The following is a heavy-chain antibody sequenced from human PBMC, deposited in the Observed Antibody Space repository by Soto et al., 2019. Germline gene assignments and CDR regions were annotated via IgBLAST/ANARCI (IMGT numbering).Heavy chain of an antibody. Sequence: SETLSLTCSVSGGSVSSHYWSWIRQPPGKGLEWIGYIYYGGSTNYNPSLKSRVTISVDTSKNQFSLRLSSVTAADTAVYFCATSYSSSPNWFDSWGQGILVTVSS. D-gene: IGHD6-6*01. CDR3: ATSYSSSPNWFDS. V-gene: IGHV4-59*02. CDR2: IYYGGST. CDR1: GGSVSSHY. J-gene: IGHJ5*01.